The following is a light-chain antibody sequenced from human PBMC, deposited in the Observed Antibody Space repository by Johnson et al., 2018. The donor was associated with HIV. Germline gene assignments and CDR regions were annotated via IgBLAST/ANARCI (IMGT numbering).Light chain of an antibody. Sequence: QSILTQPPSMSAAPGEKVTISCSGSSSNIGNNYVSWYQQVPGTAPKLLIYDNNRRPSGIPDRFSGSKSGTSATLGITGLQTGDEADYYCGTWDASLRPLYVFGTGTTITVL. V-gene: IGLV1-51*01. CDR3: GTWDASLRPLYV. CDR1: SSNIGNNY. J-gene: IGLJ1*01. CDR2: DNN.